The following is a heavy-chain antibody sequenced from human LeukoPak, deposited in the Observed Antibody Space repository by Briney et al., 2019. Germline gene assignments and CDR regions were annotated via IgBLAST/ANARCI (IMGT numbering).Heavy chain of an antibody. J-gene: IGHJ3*02. V-gene: IGHV4-34*01. D-gene: IGHD2-21*01. Sequence: SETLSLTCAVYGGSFNGYYWSWIRQPPGKGLEWIGEINHSGSTNYNPSLKSRVTISVDTSKNQFSLKLTSVTAADTAVYYCASDSGGRRDAFNIWGQGTMVTVSS. CDR3: ASDSGGRRDAFNI. CDR1: GGSFNGYY. CDR2: INHSGST.